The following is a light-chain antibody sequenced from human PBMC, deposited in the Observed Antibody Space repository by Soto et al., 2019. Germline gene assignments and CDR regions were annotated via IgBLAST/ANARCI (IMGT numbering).Light chain of an antibody. Sequence: ERVMSHSPSTLSVSPVERATLACSAIHSVISNLAWYQQKHGQAPRLIIYDASNRESGIQARFSGSGSGTDFTLTISSLEPEDFAVYYCQQRSNWHPGITLGQGTRLEIK. CDR2: DAS. CDR3: QQRSNWHPGIT. J-gene: IGKJ5*01. CDR1: HSVISN. V-gene: IGKV3D-11*02.